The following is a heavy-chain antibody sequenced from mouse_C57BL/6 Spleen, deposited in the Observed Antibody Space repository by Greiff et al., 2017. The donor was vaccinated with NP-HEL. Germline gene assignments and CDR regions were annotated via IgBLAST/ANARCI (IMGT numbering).Heavy chain of an antibody. Sequence: EVQGVESGGGLVQPGGSLKLSCAASGFTFSDYYMFWVRQTPEKRLEWVAYISNGGGSTYYPDTVKGRFTISRDNAKNTLYLQMSRLKSEDTAMYYCARGGQLRLQGFAYWGQGTLVTVSA. CDR1: GFTFSDYY. CDR2: ISNGGGST. V-gene: IGHV5-12*01. J-gene: IGHJ3*01. D-gene: IGHD3-2*02. CDR3: ARGGQLRLQGFAY.